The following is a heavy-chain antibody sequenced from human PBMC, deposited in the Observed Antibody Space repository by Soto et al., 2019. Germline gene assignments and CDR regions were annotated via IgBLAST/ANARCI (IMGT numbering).Heavy chain of an antibody. CDR3: AKAYCGGDCYSEEDAFDI. Sequence: LRLSCAASGFTFSSYAMSWVRQAPGKGLEWVSAISGSGGSTYYADSVKGRFTISRDNSKNTLYLQMNSLRAEDTAVYYCAKAYCGGDCYSEEDAFDIWGQGTMVTVSS. CDR2: ISGSGGST. CDR1: GFTFSSYA. V-gene: IGHV3-23*01. J-gene: IGHJ3*02. D-gene: IGHD2-21*02.